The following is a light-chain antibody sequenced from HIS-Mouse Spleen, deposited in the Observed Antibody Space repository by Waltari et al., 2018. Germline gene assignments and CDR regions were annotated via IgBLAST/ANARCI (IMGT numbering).Light chain of an antibody. V-gene: IGLV1-44*01. Sequence: QSVLTQPPSASGTPGQRVTISCSGSSSNIGSNTAIWYQQLPGTAPKLLIYSNNQRPSGVPDRFSGSKSGTSASLAISGLQSEDEADYYCAAWDDSLNGYVFGTGTKVTVL. CDR2: SNN. CDR3: AAWDDSLNGYV. CDR1: SSNIGSNT. J-gene: IGLJ1*01.